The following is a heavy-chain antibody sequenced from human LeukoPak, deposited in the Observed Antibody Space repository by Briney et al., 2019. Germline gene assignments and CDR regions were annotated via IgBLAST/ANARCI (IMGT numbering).Heavy chain of an antibody. CDR1: GFTFSSYA. J-gene: IGHJ3*02. CDR2: IYSGGST. CDR3: AREGGELAAFDI. D-gene: IGHD1-26*01. V-gene: IGHV3-66*01. Sequence: GGSLRLSCAASGFTFSSYAMNWVRQAPGKGLEWVAVIYSGGSTYYADSVKGRFTISRDNSKNTLYLQMNSLRAEDTAVYYCAREGGELAAFDIWGQGTMVTVSS.